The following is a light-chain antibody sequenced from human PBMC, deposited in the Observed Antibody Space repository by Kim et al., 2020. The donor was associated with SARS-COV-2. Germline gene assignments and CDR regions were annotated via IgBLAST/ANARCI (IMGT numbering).Light chain of an antibody. V-gene: IGKV3-15*01. CDR3: LQYDASPPWT. Sequence: GEITSIIRRYAQMVVSDLVWYQQQPGQTPRILMNYASTRSTGIPARLSGGGSGTIFTLPISSIQSKDVAVYYCLQYDASPPWTCGPGTKVDIK. CDR1: QMVVSD. J-gene: IGKJ1*01. CDR2: YAS.